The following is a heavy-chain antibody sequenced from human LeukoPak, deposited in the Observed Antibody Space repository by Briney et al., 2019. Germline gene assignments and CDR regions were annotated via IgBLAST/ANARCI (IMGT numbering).Heavy chain of an antibody. J-gene: IGHJ4*02. D-gene: IGHD1-14*01. CDR1: GGTFSSYA. CDR3: ARDAPEEGIDY. CDR2: IIPIFGTA. V-gene: IGHV1-69*13. Sequence: GALVKVSCTASGGTFSSYAISWVRQAPGQGLEWMGGIIPIFGTANYAQKFQGRVTITADESTSTAYMELSSLRSEDTAVYYCARDAPEEGIDYWGQGTLVTVSS.